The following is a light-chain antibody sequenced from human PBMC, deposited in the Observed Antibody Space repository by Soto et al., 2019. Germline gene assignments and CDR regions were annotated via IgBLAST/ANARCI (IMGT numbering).Light chain of an antibody. CDR2: AAS. J-gene: IGKJ5*01. Sequence: DIQLTQSPSFLSASVGDRVTITCRASQGISSYLAWYQQKPGKAPKLLIYAASTLQSGVPSRFSGSGSGTEFTLTIPTLQPEDFPTYYCQQLNSYPQITFGQGTRLEIK. V-gene: IGKV1-9*01. CDR3: QQLNSYPQIT. CDR1: QGISSY.